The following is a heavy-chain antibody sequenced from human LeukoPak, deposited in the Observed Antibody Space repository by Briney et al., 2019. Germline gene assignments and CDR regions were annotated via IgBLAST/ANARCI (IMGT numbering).Heavy chain of an antibody. CDR1: GGSFSDYY. CDR2: INHTGST. V-gene: IGHV4-34*01. Sequence: SETLSLTCAVYGGSFSDYYWNWVRQPPGKGLEWIGEINHTGSTNYNPSLKSRVTISVDTSKNQFSLKLSSVTAADTAVYYCARVTRRVGGSVNWFDPWGQGTLVTVSS. CDR3: ARVTRRVGGSVNWFDP. J-gene: IGHJ5*02. D-gene: IGHD2-15*01.